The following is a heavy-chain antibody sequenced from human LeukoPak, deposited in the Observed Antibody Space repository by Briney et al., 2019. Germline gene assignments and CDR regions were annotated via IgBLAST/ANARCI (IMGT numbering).Heavy chain of an antibody. CDR3: ARQGTYYYGSGRGFDP. V-gene: IGHV4-39*01. CDR1: GGSISSSSYY. D-gene: IGHD3-10*01. Sequence: SETLSLTCTVSGGSISSSSYYWGWIRQPPGKGLEWIGSIYYSGSTYYNPSLKSRVTISLDTSKNQISLKLSSVTAADTAVYYCARQGTYYYGSGRGFDPWGQGTLVTVSS. J-gene: IGHJ5*02. CDR2: IYYSGST.